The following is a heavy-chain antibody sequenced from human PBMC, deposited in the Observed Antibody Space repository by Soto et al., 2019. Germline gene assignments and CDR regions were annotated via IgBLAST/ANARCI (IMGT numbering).Heavy chain of an antibody. CDR2: IRPGGDST. J-gene: IGHJ5*01. Sequence: GSLRLSCAASLFRFRTLAISWVRQSPGKGLEWVASIRPGGDSTYYADSVKGRFAVSRDNSNVTLYLQMDSLRVEDTAIYYCTTHEEGAPWAGGFDSWGQGTLVTVSS. D-gene: IGHD1-26*01. CDR3: TTHEEGAPWAGGFDS. V-gene: IGHV3-23*01. CDR1: LFRFRTLA.